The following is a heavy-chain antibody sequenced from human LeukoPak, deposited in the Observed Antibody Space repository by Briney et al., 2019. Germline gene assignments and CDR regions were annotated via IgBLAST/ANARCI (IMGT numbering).Heavy chain of an antibody. CDR3: ARQFRYCSGGSCYDYYYGMDV. J-gene: IGHJ6*02. Sequence: PSETLSLTCTVPGGSISSYYWSWIRQPPGKGLEWIGYIYYSGSTNYNPSLKSRVTISVDTSKNQFSLKLSSVTAADTAVYYCARQFRYCSGGSCYDYYYGMDVWGQGTTVTVSS. CDR1: GGSISSYY. V-gene: IGHV4-59*01. D-gene: IGHD2-15*01. CDR2: IYYSGST.